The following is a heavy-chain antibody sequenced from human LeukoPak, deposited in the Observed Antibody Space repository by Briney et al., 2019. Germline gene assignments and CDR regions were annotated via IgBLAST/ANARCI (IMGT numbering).Heavy chain of an antibody. CDR2: IKSKTDGGTT. CDR3: TIAIGAPYYDFWSGYYDYYYGMDV. D-gene: IGHD3-3*01. Sequence: RPGGSLRLSCAASGFTFSNAWMSWVRQAPGKGLEWVGCIKSKTDGGTTDYAAPVKGRFTISRDDSKNTLYLQMNSLKTEDTAVYYCTIAIGAPYYDFWSGYYDYYYGMDVWGQGTTVTVSS. J-gene: IGHJ6*02. V-gene: IGHV3-15*01. CDR1: GFTFSNAW.